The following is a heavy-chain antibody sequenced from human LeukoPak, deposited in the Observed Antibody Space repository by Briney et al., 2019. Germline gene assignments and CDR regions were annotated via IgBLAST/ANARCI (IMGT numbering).Heavy chain of an antibody. V-gene: IGHV3-11*06. CDR2: ISSSSSYT. J-gene: IGHJ2*01. D-gene: IGHD2/OR15-2a*01. Sequence: GGSLRLSCAASGFTFSDYSMNWIRQAPGKGLEWISYISSSSSYTKYADSVKGRFTISRDNAKNSLYLQMNSLRAEDTAVYYCARDLFSPPNWYFDLWGRGTLVTVSS. CDR3: ARDLFSPPNWYFDL. CDR1: GFTFSDYS.